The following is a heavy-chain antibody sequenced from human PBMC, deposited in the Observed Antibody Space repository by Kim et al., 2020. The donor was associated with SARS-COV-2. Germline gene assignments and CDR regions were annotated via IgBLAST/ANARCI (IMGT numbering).Heavy chain of an antibody. CDR1: GFTFSSYC. V-gene: IGHV3-7*01. CDR3: ARECNLGH. D-gene: IGHD2-8*01. CDR2: INQDGGEK. Sequence: GGSLRLSCAASGFTFSSYCMSWVRQAPGKGLEWVGNINQDGGEKFYGDSVKGRFTISRDNAKNSLYLQMNSLRAEDSAVYYCARECNLGHWGQGTLGTVS. J-gene: IGHJ4*02.